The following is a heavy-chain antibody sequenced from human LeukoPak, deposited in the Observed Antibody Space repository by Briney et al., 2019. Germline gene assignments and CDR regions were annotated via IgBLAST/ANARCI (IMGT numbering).Heavy chain of an antibody. CDR2: IKEDGSEK. Sequence: GGSLRLSCAASEFTFSRYWMSWVRQAPGKGLEWVANIKEDGSEKYYVDSLKGRFSISRDNAKKSLYLQMNSLRAEDTAVYYCARDKSLASAGHDYWGQGTLVTVSS. V-gene: IGHV3-7*01. CDR1: EFTFSRYW. D-gene: IGHD6-13*01. J-gene: IGHJ4*02. CDR3: ARDKSLASAGHDY.